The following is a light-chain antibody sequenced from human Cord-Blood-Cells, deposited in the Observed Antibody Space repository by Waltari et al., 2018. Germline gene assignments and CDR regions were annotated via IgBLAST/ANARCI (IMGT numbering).Light chain of an antibody. CDR2: GTS. Sequence: QSVLTQPPSVSGAPGQRVTIPCTGSSSNIGAGYDVHWSQQLPGTAPNLLIYGTSNRPSGVPDLFSGSKSGTSASLAITGLQAEDEADYYCQSYDSSLSGSVFGGGTKLTVL. V-gene: IGLV1-40*01. CDR3: QSYDSSLSGSV. J-gene: IGLJ3*02. CDR1: SSNIGAGYD.